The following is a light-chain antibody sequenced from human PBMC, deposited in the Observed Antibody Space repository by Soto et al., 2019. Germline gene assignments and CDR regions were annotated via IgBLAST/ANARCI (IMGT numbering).Light chain of an antibody. J-gene: IGKJ1*01. CDR3: QQYNSGRWT. CDR1: QGITNY. V-gene: IGKV1-27*01. CDR2: AAS. Sequence: DIQMTQSPSSLSASVGDRVTITCRASQGITNYLAWYQQKPGKVPKLLIYAASSLLSGVPPRFSGSGSGTDFNLSISSVQPEDVAIYYCQQYNSGRWTFGQGTKVEVK.